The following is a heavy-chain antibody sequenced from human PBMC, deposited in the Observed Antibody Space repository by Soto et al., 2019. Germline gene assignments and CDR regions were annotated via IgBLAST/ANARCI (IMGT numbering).Heavy chain of an antibody. D-gene: IGHD1-26*01. CDR1: GFTFSDYA. Sequence: EVKLLESGGHLVQPGGSLSLSCAASGFTFSDYAMTWVRQAPGKGLEWVSAITNSASGTYYADSVKGRFTISRDNSDNTLYLQMTSLRAEDTALYYCTRRILGASTGTHYFDYWAREPRSPSPQ. J-gene: IGHJ4*02. CDR2: ITNSASGT. CDR3: TRRILGASTGTHYFDY. V-gene: IGHV3-23*05.